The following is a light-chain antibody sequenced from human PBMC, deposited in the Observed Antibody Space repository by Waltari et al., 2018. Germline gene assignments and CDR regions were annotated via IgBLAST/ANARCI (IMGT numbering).Light chain of an antibody. CDR2: DVN. V-gene: IGLV2-14*03. J-gene: IGLJ2*01. CDR1: SSDGGGHDY. Sequence: QSALSQPASVSGSPGQSITISCTGASSDGGGHDYVSWYQQHPGKAPKLIIRDVNNRPSGVSNRFSGSKSGNTASLTISGLQAEDEADYYCSSYSTSSSLILFGEGTKVTVL. CDR3: SSYSTSSSLIL.